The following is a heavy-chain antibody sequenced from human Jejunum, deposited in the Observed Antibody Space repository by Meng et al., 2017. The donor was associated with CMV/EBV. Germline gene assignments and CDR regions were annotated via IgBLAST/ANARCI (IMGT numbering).Heavy chain of an antibody. CDR2: IKGDGSAK. D-gene: IGHD2-2*01. Sequence: GFIFSDYWMSWGRQAPGKGLEWVANIKGDGSAKYSADSVKGRFTIARDNAKWTLYLQMTSLRVEDTAVYYCAKWVVPPGVGYGLDVWGQGTAVTVSS. CDR3: AKWVVPPGVGYGLDV. V-gene: IGHV3-7*01. J-gene: IGHJ6*02. CDR1: GFIFSDYW.